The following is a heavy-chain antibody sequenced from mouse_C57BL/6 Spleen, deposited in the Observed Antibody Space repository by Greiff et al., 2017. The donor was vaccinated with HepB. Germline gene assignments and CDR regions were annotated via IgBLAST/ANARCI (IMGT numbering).Heavy chain of an antibody. Sequence: EVQLQQSGPELVKPGASVKISCKASGYTFTDYYMNWVKQSHGKSLEWIGDINPNNGGTSYNQKFKGKATLTVDKSSSTAYMELRSLTSEDSAVYYCAGTTVVASYYFDYWGQGTTLTVSS. CDR1: GYTFTDYY. J-gene: IGHJ2*01. CDR3: AGTTVVASYYFDY. V-gene: IGHV1-26*01. CDR2: INPNNGGT. D-gene: IGHD1-1*01.